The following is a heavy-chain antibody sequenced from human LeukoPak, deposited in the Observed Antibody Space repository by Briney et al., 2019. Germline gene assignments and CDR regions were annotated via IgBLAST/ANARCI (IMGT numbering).Heavy chain of an antibody. Sequence: GGSLRLSCAASGFTFSSYWMTRVRQAPGKGLEWVANIKHNGDELNYVDSVEDRFTISRDNAKNSLYQHMTDLRAEDTAVYYCARELRTFDSWGQGTLVTVSS. J-gene: IGHJ4*02. CDR3: ARELRTFDS. D-gene: IGHD3-16*01. CDR1: GFTFSSYW. CDR2: IKHNGDEL. V-gene: IGHV3-7*01.